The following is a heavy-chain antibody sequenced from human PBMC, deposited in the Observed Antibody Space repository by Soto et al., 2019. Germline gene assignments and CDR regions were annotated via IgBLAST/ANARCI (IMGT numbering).Heavy chain of an antibody. J-gene: IGHJ6*02. CDR2: TYYRSKWYN. D-gene: IGHD3-10*01. Sequence: SQTLSLTCVISGDSVSSNSAAWNWIRQSPSRGLEWLGRTYYRSKWYNEYAVSVKSRITINPDTSKNQFSLQLNSVTPEDTAVYYCARGGRYYGSGSYTDYYYGMDVWGQGTTVTVSS. CDR3: ARGGRYYGSGSYTDYYYGMDV. CDR1: GDSVSSNSAA. V-gene: IGHV6-1*01.